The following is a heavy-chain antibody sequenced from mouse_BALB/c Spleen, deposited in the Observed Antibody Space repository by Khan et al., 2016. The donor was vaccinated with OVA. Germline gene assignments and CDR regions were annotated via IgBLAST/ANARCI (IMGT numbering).Heavy chain of an antibody. Sequence: EVKLVESGGDLVKPGGSLKLSCAASGFTFSTYGMSWVRQAPDKRLEWVATVSTGGSYTYSPDSVKGRFTISRDNAKNTLYLQMSVLRSEDTAMFYCTRLSYYYDSEGFAYWGQGTLVTVAA. V-gene: IGHV5-6*01. CDR3: TRLSYYYDSEGFAY. D-gene: IGHD1-1*01. CDR1: GFTFSTYG. CDR2: VSTGGSYT. J-gene: IGHJ3*01.